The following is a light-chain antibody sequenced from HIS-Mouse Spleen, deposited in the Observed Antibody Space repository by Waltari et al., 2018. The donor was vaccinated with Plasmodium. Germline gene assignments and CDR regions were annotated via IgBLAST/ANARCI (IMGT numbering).Light chain of an antibody. CDR1: QSVLYSSNNKNY. J-gene: IGKJ2*01. V-gene: IGKV4-1*01. CDR3: QQYYSTPYT. CDR2: WAS. Sequence: DIVMTQSPDSLAGSLGERATINCKSSQSVLYSSNNKNYLGWYQQKQGQPPKLLIYWASTRESGVPDRFSGSGSGTDFTLTISSLQAEDVAVYYCQQYYSTPYTFGQGTKLEIK.